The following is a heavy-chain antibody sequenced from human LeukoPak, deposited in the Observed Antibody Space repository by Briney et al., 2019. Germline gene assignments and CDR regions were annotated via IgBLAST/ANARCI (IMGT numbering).Heavy chain of an antibody. D-gene: IGHD1-7*01. CDR1: GYTFTSYG. V-gene: IGHV1-18*01. J-gene: IGHJ4*02. Sequence: GASVKVSCKASGYTFTSYGISWVRQAPGQGLEWMGWISAYNGNTNYAQKLQGRVTMTTDTSTSTAYMELRSLRSDDTAVYYCARNRSRITGTTCFDYWGQGTLVTVSS. CDR2: ISAYNGNT. CDR3: ARNRSRITGTTCFDY.